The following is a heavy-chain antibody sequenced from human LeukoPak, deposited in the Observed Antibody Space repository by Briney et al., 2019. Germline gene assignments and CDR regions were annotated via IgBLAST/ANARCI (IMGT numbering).Heavy chain of an antibody. D-gene: IGHD1-26*01. Sequence: GESLRLSCAASGFIFSDYDMTWIRQAPGKGLEWISYIDTSSSTIYYAESVKGRFTISRDNAKNSLFLQMNSLRAEDTAVYYCARDRGPCTAWGQGTLVTVSS. V-gene: IGHV3-11*01. CDR1: GFIFSDYD. J-gene: IGHJ4*02. CDR3: ARDRGPCTA. CDR2: IDTSSSTI.